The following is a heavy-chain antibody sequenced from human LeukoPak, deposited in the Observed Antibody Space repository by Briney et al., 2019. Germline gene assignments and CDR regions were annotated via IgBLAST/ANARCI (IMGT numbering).Heavy chain of an antibody. CDR2: IYSGGST. D-gene: IGHD2-21*01. Sequence: GGSLRLSCAASGFTVSSNYMNWVRQAPGKGLEWVSVIYSGGSTDYADSVKGRFTISRDNSKNTLYLQMNSLRAEDTAVYYCARDPYGGNWFDYWGQGTLVTVSS. CDR3: ARDPYGGNWFDY. V-gene: IGHV3-66*01. CDR1: GFTVSSNY. J-gene: IGHJ4*02.